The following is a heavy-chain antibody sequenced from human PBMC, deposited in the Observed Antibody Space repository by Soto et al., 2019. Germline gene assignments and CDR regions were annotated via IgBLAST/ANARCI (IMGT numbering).Heavy chain of an antibody. CDR2: IYYSGST. CDR1: GGSISSGDYY. D-gene: IGHD2-2*01. J-gene: IGHJ5*02. V-gene: IGHV4-30-4*01. Sequence: PSETLSLTCTVSGGSISSGDYYWSWIRQPPGKGLEWIGYIYYSGSTYYNPSLKSRVTISVDTSKNQFSLKLSSVTAADTAVYYCARHLGYCISTSCYYWFDPWGQGTLVTVSS. CDR3: ARHLGYCISTSCYYWFDP.